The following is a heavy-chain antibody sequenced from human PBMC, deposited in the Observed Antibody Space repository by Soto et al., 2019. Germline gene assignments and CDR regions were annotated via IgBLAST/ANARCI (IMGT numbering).Heavy chain of an antibody. J-gene: IGHJ6*02. CDR1: GGSISSYD. CDR3: GRDLWFGDYYYYYGMDV. D-gene: IGHD3-10*01. V-gene: IGHV4-59*01. CDR2: IYYSGST. Sequence: TSETLSLTCTVSGGSISSYDWSWIRQPPGKGLEWIGCIYYSGSTNYNPSLKSRVTISVDTSKNQFSLKLSSVTAADTAVYYCGRDLWFGDYYYYYGMDVWGQGTTVTVSS.